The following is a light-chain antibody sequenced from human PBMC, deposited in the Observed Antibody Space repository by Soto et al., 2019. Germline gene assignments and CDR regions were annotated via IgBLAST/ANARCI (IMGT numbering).Light chain of an antibody. CDR3: QQRSNLWT. V-gene: IGKV3-11*01. Sequence: EIVLTQSPATLSLSPGERATLSCRASQNISSYLAWYQQKPGQAPRLLIYDASNRATGIPVRFSGSGSGTDFTLTISSLEPEHFAVYYCQQRSNLWTFGQGTKVDIK. CDR1: QNISSY. CDR2: DAS. J-gene: IGKJ1*01.